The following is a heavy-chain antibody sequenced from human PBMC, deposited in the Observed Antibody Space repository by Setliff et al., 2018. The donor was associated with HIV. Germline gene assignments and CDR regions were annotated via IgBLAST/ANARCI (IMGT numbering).Heavy chain of an antibody. J-gene: IGHJ6*03. D-gene: IGHD2-15*01. CDR1: GYTFANYW. V-gene: IGHV5-10-1*01. Sequence: GESLKTSCKGTGYTFANYWISWVSQMPGKGLEWMGRLDPRDSYTDYSPFFQGHVTISGDKSSSTAYLQWSSLRASDTATYYCARLLRRPNAFFYMDVWGKGTTVTVSS. CDR2: LDPRDSYT. CDR3: ARLLRRPNAFFYMDV.